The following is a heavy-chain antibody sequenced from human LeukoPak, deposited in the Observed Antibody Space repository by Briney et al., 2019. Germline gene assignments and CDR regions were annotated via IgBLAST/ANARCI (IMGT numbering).Heavy chain of an antibody. J-gene: IGHJ5*02. D-gene: IGHD2-2*01. V-gene: IGHV1-18*01. CDR3: ARDKEGYCSSTSCSRGANWFDP. Sequence: GASVKVSCKASGYTFTSYGISWVRQAPGQGLEWMGWISAYNGNTNYAQKFQGRVTMTTDTSTSTAYMELRSLRSDDTAVYYCARDKEGYCSSTSCSRGANWFDPWGQGTLVTVSS. CDR1: GYTFTSYG. CDR2: ISAYNGNT.